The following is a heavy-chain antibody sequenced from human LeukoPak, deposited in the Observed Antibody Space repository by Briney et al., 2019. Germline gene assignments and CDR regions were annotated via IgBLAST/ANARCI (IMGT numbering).Heavy chain of an antibody. V-gene: IGHV3-11*03. J-gene: IGHJ4*02. D-gene: IGHD3-10*01. CDR2: ISSSSSYT. Sequence: GGPLRLSCAASGFTFSDYYMSWTRQAPGKGLEWVSYISSSSSYTNYADSVKGRFTISRDNAKNSLYLQMNSLRAEDTAVYYCARCAGFGESCDYWGQGALVTVSS. CDR3: ARCAGFGESCDY. CDR1: GFTFSDYY.